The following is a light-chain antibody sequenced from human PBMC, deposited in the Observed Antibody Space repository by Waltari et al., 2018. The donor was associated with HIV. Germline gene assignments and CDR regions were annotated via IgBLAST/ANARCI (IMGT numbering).Light chain of an antibody. J-gene: IGLJ3*02. V-gene: IGLV2-14*01. CDR3: SSYTSSTFWV. CDR1: SSDAGGYNY. Sequence: QSALTQPASVSGSPGQSITISCTGTSSDAGGYNYVSWYQQHPGKAPKFMIYEVSNRPSGVSNRFSGSKSGNTASLTISGLQAEDEADYYCSSYTSSTFWVFGGGTKLTVL. CDR2: EVS.